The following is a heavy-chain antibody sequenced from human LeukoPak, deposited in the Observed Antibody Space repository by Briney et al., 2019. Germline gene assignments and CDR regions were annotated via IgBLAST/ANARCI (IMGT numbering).Heavy chain of an antibody. CDR2: ISGGGST. Sequence: GGSLRLSCAASGFTFTSYSMNWVRQAPGKGLEWVSTISGGGSTYYADSVKGRFTISRDNSKNTLYLQMNSLRAEDTAVYYCARGGPGGPTYYFDYWGQGTLVTVSS. CDR3: ARGGPGGPTYYFDY. CDR1: GFTFTSYS. V-gene: IGHV3-23*01. J-gene: IGHJ4*02. D-gene: IGHD3-10*01.